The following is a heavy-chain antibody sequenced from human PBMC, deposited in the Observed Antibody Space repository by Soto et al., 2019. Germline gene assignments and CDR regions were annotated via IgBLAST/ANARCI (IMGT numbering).Heavy chain of an antibody. CDR3: ARASPLGSSWSAPIDY. V-gene: IGHV3-13*04. Sequence: GGTLRLSCEASGFTFSSSDMHWVRQATGKGLEWVSAIGTAGDTYYPGSVKGRFTISRENAKNSLYLQMNSLRAGDTAVYYCARASPLGSSWSAPIDYWGQGTLVTV. CDR1: GFTFSSSD. D-gene: IGHD6-13*01. J-gene: IGHJ4*02. CDR2: IGTAGDT.